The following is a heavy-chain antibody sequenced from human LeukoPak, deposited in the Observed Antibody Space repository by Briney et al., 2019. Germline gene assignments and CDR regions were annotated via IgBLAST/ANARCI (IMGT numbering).Heavy chain of an antibody. Sequence: GASVKVSCKASGGTFTSYAISWVRQAPGQGLEWMGGIIPIFGTANYAQKFQGRVTITADESTSTAYMELSSLRSDDTAVYYCALLYQANYFDYWGQGTLVTVSS. V-gene: IGHV1-69*13. D-gene: IGHD2-8*01. CDR1: GGTFTSYA. CDR3: ALLYQANYFDY. J-gene: IGHJ4*02. CDR2: IIPIFGTA.